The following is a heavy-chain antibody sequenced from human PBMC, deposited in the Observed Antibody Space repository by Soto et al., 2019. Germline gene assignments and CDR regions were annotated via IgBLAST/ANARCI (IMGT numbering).Heavy chain of an antibody. CDR3: ARGAYDDFWSGVGPKDYYYGMDV. CDR2: MNPNSGNT. D-gene: IGHD3-3*01. J-gene: IGHJ6*02. V-gene: IGHV1-8*01. Sequence: ASVKVSCKAPGYTFTSYDINWVRQATGQGLEWMGWMNPNSGNTGYAQKFQGRVTMTRNTSISTAYMELSSLRPEDTAVYYCARGAYDDFWSGVGPKDYYYGMDVWGQGTTVTVSS. CDR1: GYTFTSYD.